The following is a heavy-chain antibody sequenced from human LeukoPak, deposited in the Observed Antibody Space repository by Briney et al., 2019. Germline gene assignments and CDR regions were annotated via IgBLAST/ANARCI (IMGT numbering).Heavy chain of an antibody. CDR2: INPSGGST. D-gene: IGHD6-13*01. J-gene: IGHJ4*02. V-gene: IGHV1-46*01. Sequence: ASVKVSCKASGYTFTSYYMHWVRQAPGQGLEWMGIINPSGGSTSYAQKFQGRVTMTRDTSTSTVYMELRSLKSEDTAIYYCARSIPYGTTWYGRSDYWGQGTLVTVSS. CDR3: ARSIPYGTTWYGRSDY. CDR1: GYTFTSYY.